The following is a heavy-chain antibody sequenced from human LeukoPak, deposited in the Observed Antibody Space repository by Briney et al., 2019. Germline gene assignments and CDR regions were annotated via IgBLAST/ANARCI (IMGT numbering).Heavy chain of an antibody. D-gene: IGHD4-17*01. CDR1: GFTFSSHA. J-gene: IGHJ3*02. CDR2: ISYDGSNK. Sequence: GRSLRLSCAASGFTFSSHAMHWGRQAPGKGLEWVAVISYDGSNKYYADSVKGRFTMSRDNSKNTMYLEMNSLRAEDTAVYYCARDSANDYGDYVPWAFDIWGQGTMVTVSS. V-gene: IGHV3-30-3*01. CDR3: ARDSANDYGDYVPWAFDI.